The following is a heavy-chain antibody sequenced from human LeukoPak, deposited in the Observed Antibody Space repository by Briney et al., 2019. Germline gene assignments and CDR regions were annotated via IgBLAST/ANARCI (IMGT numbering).Heavy chain of an antibody. J-gene: IGHJ4*02. CDR1: GASISRYY. V-gene: IGHV4-59*12. CDR3: ARRAAALDS. Sequence: SETLSLTCSISGASISRYYWSWIRQPPGKGLEWIGYFHHSGNTNYSPSLSSRITMSVDTSKNQFSLRLNSVTAADTAIYYCARRAAALDSWGQGTLVTVSS. D-gene: IGHD6-13*01. CDR2: FHHSGNT.